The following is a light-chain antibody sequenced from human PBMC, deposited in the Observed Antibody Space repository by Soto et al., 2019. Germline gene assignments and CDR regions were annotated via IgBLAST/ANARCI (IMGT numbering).Light chain of an antibody. J-gene: IGKJ1*01. V-gene: IGKV2-28*01. Sequence: DIVMTQSPLSLPVTPGEPASISYRSSQSLLHSNGYNYLDWYLQKPGQSPQLLIYWGSNRASWVPYRFHGRGSVTDFTLNINRVAAEAVGVYLCMHRLPSSPTSGQGNNVDI. CDR3: MHRLPSSPT. CDR1: QSLLHSNGYNY. CDR2: WGS.